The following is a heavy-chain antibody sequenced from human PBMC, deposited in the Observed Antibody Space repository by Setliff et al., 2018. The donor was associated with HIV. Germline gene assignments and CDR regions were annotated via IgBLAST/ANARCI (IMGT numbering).Heavy chain of an antibody. CDR1: GFTFSSYS. J-gene: IGHJ4*02. D-gene: IGHD3-9*01. Sequence: GGSLRLSCAASGFTFSSYSMNWVRQAPGKGLEWVSSISSSSSYIYYADSVKGRFTISRDNAKNSLYLQMNSLRAEDTAVYYCAREGYNVLRYFNWLSAEWLDYWGPGTLVTVS. CDR2: ISSSSSYI. CDR3: AREGYNVLRYFNWLSAEWLDY. V-gene: IGHV3-21*01.